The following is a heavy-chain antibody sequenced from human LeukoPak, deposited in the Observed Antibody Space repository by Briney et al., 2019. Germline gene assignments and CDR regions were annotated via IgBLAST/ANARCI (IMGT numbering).Heavy chain of an antibody. Sequence: GGSLRLSCAASGFTFSSYAMHWVRQAPGKGLEWVAVISYDGSNKYYADSVKGRFTISRDNSKNTLYLQMNSLRAEDTALYYCAKGSRAIAVAGTGDYFDFWGQGTLVTVSS. CDR3: AKGSRAIAVAGTGDYFDF. CDR1: GFTFSSYA. D-gene: IGHD6-19*01. CDR2: ISYDGSNK. J-gene: IGHJ4*02. V-gene: IGHV3-30-3*01.